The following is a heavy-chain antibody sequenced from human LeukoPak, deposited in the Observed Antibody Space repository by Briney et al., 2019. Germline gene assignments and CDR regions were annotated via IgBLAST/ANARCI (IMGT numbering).Heavy chain of an antibody. V-gene: IGHV3-7*05. CDR3: ARRGTSSSWYYFDY. CDR1: GFTFTSHW. Sequence: GSLRLSCAASGFTFTSHWMSWVRQAPGKGLEWVANIKQDGSEKYYVDSVKGRFTISRDNAKNSLYLQMNSLRAEDTAVYYYARRGTSSSWYYFDYWGQGTLVTVSS. CDR2: IKQDGSEK. D-gene: IGHD6-13*01. J-gene: IGHJ4*02.